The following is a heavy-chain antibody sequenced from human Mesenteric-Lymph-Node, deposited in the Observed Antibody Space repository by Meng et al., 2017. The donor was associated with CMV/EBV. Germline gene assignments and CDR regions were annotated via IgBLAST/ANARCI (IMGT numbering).Heavy chain of an antibody. D-gene: IGHD1/OR15-1a*01. CDR2: IRTSSSRV. Sequence: GESLKISCSASGFSFSDYYMSWIRQAPGKGLEWISYIRTSSSRVFYADSVKGRFTVSSDSAKNSLFLQMNSLRADDTAVYFCARSLTTVFDSWGQGTLVTVSS. J-gene: IGHJ4*02. CDR3: ARSLTTVFDS. V-gene: IGHV3-11*01. CDR1: GFSFSDYY.